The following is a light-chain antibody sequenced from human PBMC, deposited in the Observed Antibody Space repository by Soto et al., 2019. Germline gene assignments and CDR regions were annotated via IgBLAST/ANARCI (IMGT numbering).Light chain of an antibody. CDR2: DVN. Sequence: QSALTQPASVSGSPGQSITISCTGTGSDVGGYNFVSWYQQHPGKAPKLMIYDVNIRPSGVSNRFSGSKSGNTASLTISGLQDEDEADYYCCSYASSSTRVIFGGGTKLTVL. CDR1: GSDVGGYNF. V-gene: IGLV2-14*03. CDR3: CSYASSSTRVI. J-gene: IGLJ2*01.